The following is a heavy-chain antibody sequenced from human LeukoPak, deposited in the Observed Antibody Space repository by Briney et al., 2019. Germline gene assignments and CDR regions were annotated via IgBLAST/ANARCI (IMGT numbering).Heavy chain of an antibody. CDR1: GGSISSYY. CDR2: IHHSEST. Sequence: PSETLSLTCTVSGGSISSYYWTWIRQPPGKGLEWIGYIHHSESTTYNPSLESRVTISAHTSKNQFSLRLNSVTAADTAVYYCARDAYTFGYGAFDIWGQGTMVAVSS. CDR3: ARDAYTFGYGAFDI. J-gene: IGHJ3*02. V-gene: IGHV4-59*01. D-gene: IGHD3-16*01.